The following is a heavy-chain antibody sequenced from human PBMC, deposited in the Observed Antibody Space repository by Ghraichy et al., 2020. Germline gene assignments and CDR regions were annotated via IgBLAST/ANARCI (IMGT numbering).Heavy chain of an antibody. V-gene: IGHV4-39*01. D-gene: IGHD3-10*01. Sequence: SETALTCIVSGVSISSKSYYWGWVRQPPGKGLEWIGSSYHSGSTYYKPSLEGRINVSVDKSKNHFSLTLTSVTAADTAVYYCARQGYYGSGTYYIFEDWGQGILVTVSS. CDR3: ARQGYYGSGTYYIFED. J-gene: IGHJ4*02. CDR1: GVSISSKSYY. CDR2: SYHSGST.